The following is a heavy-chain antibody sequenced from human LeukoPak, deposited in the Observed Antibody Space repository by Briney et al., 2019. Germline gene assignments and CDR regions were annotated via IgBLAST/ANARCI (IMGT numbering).Heavy chain of an antibody. D-gene: IGHD3-3*01. CDR2: ISSSSSII. V-gene: IGHV3-48*04. CDR1: GFTFSTYS. CDR3: ARVGDFWSGYYNY. J-gene: IGHJ4*02. Sequence: PGGSLRLSCAASGFTFSTYSMNWVRQAPGKGLEWVSYISSSSSIINYAESVRGRFTISRDNAKNLLYLQMNSLRAEDTAVYYCARVGDFWSGYYNYWGQGTLVTVSS.